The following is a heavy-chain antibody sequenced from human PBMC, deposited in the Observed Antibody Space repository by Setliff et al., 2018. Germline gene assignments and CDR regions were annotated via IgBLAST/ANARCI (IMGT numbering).Heavy chain of an antibody. Sequence: LSLTCTVSGGSISSSLYYWAFIRQPPGKGLEFMGYVFPSGATKYDPSLKSRLTLSVDTSKNRFSLKLTSVTAADTAVYFCAKGGTYRYFDYWGQGTLVTVSS. CDR2: VFPSGAT. D-gene: IGHD2-15*01. CDR3: AKGGTYRYFDY. J-gene: IGHJ4*02. CDR1: GGSISSSLYY. V-gene: IGHV4-61*05.